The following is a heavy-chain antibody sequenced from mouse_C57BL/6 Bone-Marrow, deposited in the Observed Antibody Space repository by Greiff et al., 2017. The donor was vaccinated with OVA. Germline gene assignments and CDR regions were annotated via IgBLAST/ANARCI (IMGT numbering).Heavy chain of an antibody. CDR1: GYTFTDYN. D-gene: IGHD1-1*01. J-gene: IGHJ1*03. CDR3: AITTVVAKGYWYFEV. CDR2: INPNNGGT. V-gene: IGHV1-18*01. Sequence: DVKLQESGPELVKPGASVKIPCKASGYTFTDYNMDWVKQSHGKSLEWIGDINPNNGGTNYNQKFKGKATLTVDKSSSTAYMELRSLTSEDTAVYYCAITTVVAKGYWYFEVWGTGTTVTVSS.